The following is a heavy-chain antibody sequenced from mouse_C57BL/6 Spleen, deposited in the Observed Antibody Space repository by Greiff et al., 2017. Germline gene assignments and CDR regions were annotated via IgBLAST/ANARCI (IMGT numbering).Heavy chain of an antibody. J-gene: IGHJ2*01. CDR3: ERDVDFDY. V-gene: IGHV1-64*01. Sequence: QVQLQQPGAELVKPGASVKLSCTASGYTFTSYWMHWVKQRPGQGLEWIGMIHPNSGSTNYKEKFKSKDTLTVVKSSSTAYMQLSRLTSEDSAVYYCERDVDFDYWGNGTTLTVSS. CDR2: IHPNSGST. CDR1: GYTFTSYW.